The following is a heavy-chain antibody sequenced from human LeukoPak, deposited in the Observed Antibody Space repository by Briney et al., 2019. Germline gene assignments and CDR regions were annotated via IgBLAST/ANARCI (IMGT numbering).Heavy chain of an antibody. CDR1: GYTFTSYG. D-gene: IGHD4-11*01. Sequence: AAVKVSCKASGYTFTSYGISWVRQAPGQGLEWMGWISAYNGNTKYAQKLQGRVTMTTDTSTSTAYMELRSLRSDDTAVYYCARDVRRCNYVPRGSDYYYGMDVWGQGTTVTVSS. CDR3: ARDVRRCNYVPRGSDYYYGMDV. V-gene: IGHV1-18*01. J-gene: IGHJ6*02. CDR2: ISAYNGNT.